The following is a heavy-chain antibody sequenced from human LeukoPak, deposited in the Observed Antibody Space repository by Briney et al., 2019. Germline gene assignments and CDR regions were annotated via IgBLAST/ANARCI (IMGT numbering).Heavy chain of an antibody. CDR1: GFTFSSYA. J-gene: IGHJ4*02. CDR2: ISGSGGST. CDR3: ASRDTAMVAFDY. V-gene: IGHV3-23*01. D-gene: IGHD5-18*01. Sequence: GGSLRLSCAASGFTFSSYAMSWVRQAPRKGLEWVSAISGSGGSTYYADSGKGRFTISRDNSKNTLYLQMNSLRAEDTAVYYCASRDTAMVAFDYWGQGTLVTVSS.